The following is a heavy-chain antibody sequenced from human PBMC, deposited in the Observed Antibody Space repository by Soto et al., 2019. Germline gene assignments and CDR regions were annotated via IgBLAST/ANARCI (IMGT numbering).Heavy chain of an antibody. CDR1: GYSFTSYW. J-gene: IGHJ6*02. CDR3: ARVSGRDGCNWLGYYYHYGMDV. D-gene: IGHD6-19*01. Sequence: GESLKISCKGSGYSFTSYWISWVRQMPGKGLEWMGRIDPGDSYTNYSPSFQGHVTISADKSISTAYLQWSSLKASATAMYYCARVSGRDGCNWLGYYYHYGMDVWAQGTKVTVSS. CDR2: IDPGDSYT. V-gene: IGHV5-10-1*01.